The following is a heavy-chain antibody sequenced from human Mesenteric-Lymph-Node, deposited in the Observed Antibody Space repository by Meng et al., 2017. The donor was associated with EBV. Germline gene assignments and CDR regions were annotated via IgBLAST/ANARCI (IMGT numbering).Heavy chain of an antibody. V-gene: IGHV4-4*02. J-gene: IGHJ4*02. CDR1: GGSIASGDW. CDR2: VYHRGSS. D-gene: IGHD3-16*01. CDR3: ARGLGGSRNYYFDY. Sequence: QVHPQESGPGPVKPSGTLSLTCTISGGSIASGDWWSWVRQTPGKGLEWIGQVYHRGSSSYNPSLKSRATISVDNSNNQFSLRLTSVTAADTAVYYCARGLGGSRNYYFDYWGQGTLVTVSS.